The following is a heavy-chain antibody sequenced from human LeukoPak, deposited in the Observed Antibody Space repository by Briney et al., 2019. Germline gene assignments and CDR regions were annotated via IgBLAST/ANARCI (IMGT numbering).Heavy chain of an antibody. Sequence: PGGSLRLSCAASGFTFDGYGMSWVRHAPGKGLEWVSGINWNGGSTGYADSVKGRFTISRDNAKNSLYLQMNSLRAEDTALYYCARAGLITMVRGVASHYYYMDVWGKGTTVTVSS. V-gene: IGHV3-20*04. CDR3: ARAGLITMVRGVASHYYYMDV. J-gene: IGHJ6*03. CDR1: GFTFDGYG. CDR2: INWNGGST. D-gene: IGHD3-10*01.